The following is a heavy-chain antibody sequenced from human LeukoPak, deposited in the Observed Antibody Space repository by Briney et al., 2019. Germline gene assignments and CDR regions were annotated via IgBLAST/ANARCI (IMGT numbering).Heavy chain of an antibody. CDR1: GGSVSSGSHY. CDR3: ARPDYDILTGSYYFDY. D-gene: IGHD3-9*01. Sequence: PSQTLSLTCTVSGGSVSSGSHYWSWIRQPAGKGLEWIGRIYTSGSTNYNPSLKSRVTISVDTSKNQFSLKLSSVTAADTAVYYCARPDYDILTGSYYFDYWGQGTLVTVSS. CDR2: IYTSGST. V-gene: IGHV4-61*02. J-gene: IGHJ4*02.